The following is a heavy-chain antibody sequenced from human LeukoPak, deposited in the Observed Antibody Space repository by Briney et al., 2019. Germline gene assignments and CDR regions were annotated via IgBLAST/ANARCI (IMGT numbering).Heavy chain of an antibody. CDR3: ARGPELPHYYYYMDV. CDR2: INHSGST. CDR1: GGSFSGYY. Sequence: SETLSLTCAVYGGSFSGYYWSWIRQPPGKGLEWIGEINHSGSTSYNPSLKSRVTISVDTSKNQFSLKLSSVTAADTAVYYCARGPELPHYYYYMDVWGKGTTVTVSS. D-gene: IGHD3-10*01. J-gene: IGHJ6*03. V-gene: IGHV4-34*01.